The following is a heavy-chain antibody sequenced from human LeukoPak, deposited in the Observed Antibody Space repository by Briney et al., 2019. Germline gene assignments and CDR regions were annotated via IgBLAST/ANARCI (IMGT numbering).Heavy chain of an antibody. D-gene: IGHD3-22*01. CDR1: GFTFSSYA. J-gene: IGHJ3*02. V-gene: IGHV3-23*01. Sequence: GGSLRLSCAASGFTFSSYAMSWVRQAPGKGLEWVSAISGSGGSTYYADSVKGRFTISRDNSKNTLYLQMNSLRAEDTAVYYCAKDRAYDSSGDGAFDIWGQGTMVTVSS. CDR2: ISGSGGST. CDR3: AKDRAYDSSGDGAFDI.